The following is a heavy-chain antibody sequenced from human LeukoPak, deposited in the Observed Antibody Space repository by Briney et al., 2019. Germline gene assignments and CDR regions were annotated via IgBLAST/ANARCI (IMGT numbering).Heavy chain of an antibody. Sequence: PGGSLRLSCAASGFTFSSYDMHWVRQAPGKGLEWVAVVWYDGSNKYYADSVKGRFTISRDNSKNTLYLQMNSLRAEDTAVYYCASGEAWLMGATEFDYWGQGTLVTVSS. V-gene: IGHV3-33*01. CDR2: VWYDGSNK. D-gene: IGHD1-26*01. CDR3: ASGEAWLMGATEFDY. CDR1: GFTFSSYD. J-gene: IGHJ4*02.